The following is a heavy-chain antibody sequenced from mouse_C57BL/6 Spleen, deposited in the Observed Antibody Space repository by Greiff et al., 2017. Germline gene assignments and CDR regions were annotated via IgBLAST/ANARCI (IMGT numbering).Heavy chain of an antibody. CDR3: GGYDYDLSY. CDR1: GYAFSSYW. Sequence: QVQLKQSGAELVKPGASVKISCNASGYAFSSYWMNWVKQRPGKGLEWIGQIYPGGGDPNYNGKFKGKATLTADKSSSTAYMQLSSLTSEDSAVYFCGGYDYDLSYWGEGTLVTVSA. CDR2: IYPGGGDP. D-gene: IGHD2-4*01. J-gene: IGHJ3*01. V-gene: IGHV1-80*01.